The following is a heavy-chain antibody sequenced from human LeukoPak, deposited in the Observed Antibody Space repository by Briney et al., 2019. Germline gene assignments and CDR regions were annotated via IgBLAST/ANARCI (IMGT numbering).Heavy chain of an antibody. CDR2: IIPIFGTA. CDR3: ARDIVVVPAAMREASYYYYYGMDV. Sequence: SVKVSCKASGGTFSSYAISWVRQAPGQGLEWMGGIIPIFGTANYAQKFQGRVTITTDESTSTAYMELSSLRSDDTAVYYCARDIVVVPAAMREASYYYYYGMDVWGQGTTVTVSS. V-gene: IGHV1-69*05. D-gene: IGHD2-2*01. J-gene: IGHJ6*02. CDR1: GGTFSSYA.